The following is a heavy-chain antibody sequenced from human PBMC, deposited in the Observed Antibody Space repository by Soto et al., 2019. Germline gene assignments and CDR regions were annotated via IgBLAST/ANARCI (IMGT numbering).Heavy chain of an antibody. V-gene: IGHV1-69*02. CDR1: GGTFSSYT. CDR3: ASSSYCSSTSCYIQFDY. D-gene: IGHD2-2*01. Sequence: QVQLVQSGAEVKKPGSSVKVSCKASGGTFSSYTISWVRQAPGQGLEWMGRIIPILGIANYAQKFQGRVTITADKSTSTAYRELRSLRSEDTAVYYCASSSYCSSTSCYIQFDYWGQGTLGTVSS. J-gene: IGHJ4*02. CDR2: IIPILGIA.